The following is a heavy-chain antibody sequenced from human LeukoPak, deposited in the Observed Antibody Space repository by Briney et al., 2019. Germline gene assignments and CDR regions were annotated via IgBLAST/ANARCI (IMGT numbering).Heavy chain of an antibody. CDR1: GYTLTELS. J-gene: IGHJ3*02. V-gene: IGHV1-24*01. CDR2: FDPEDGET. CDR3: ATQASSSGVDDAFDI. D-gene: IGHD6-6*01. Sequence: ASVKVSCKVSGYTLTELSMHWVRQAPGKGLEWMGGFDPEDGETIYAQKFQGRVTMTEGTSTDTAYMELSSLRSEDTAVYYCATQASSSGVDDAFDIWGQGTMVTVSS.